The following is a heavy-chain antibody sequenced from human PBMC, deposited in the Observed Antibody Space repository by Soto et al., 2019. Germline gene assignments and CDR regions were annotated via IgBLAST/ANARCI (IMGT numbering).Heavy chain of an antibody. J-gene: IGHJ6*03. CDR2: ISGSGGST. Sequence: GGSLRLSCAASGFTFSSYAMSWVRQAPGKGLEWVSAISGSGGSTYYADSVKGRFTISRDNSKNTLYLQMNSLRAEDTAVYYCAKDIAAVETNYYYYYMDVWGKGTTVTVSS. D-gene: IGHD6-13*01. V-gene: IGHV3-23*01. CDR3: AKDIAAVETNYYYYYMDV. CDR1: GFTFSSYA.